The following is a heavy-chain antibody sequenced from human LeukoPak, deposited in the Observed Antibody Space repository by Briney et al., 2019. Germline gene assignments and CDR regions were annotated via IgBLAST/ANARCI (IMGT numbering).Heavy chain of an antibody. D-gene: IGHD3-22*01. CDR3: AYGTDSSGYPLDY. CDR1: GGSISSGDYY. Sequence: SETQSLTCTVSGGSISSGDYYWSWIRQPPGKGLEWIGYIYYSGSTYYNPSLKSRVTISVDTSKNQFSLKLSSVTAADTAVYYCAYGTDSSGYPLDYWGQGTLVTVSS. J-gene: IGHJ4*02. CDR2: IYYSGST. V-gene: IGHV4-30-4*01.